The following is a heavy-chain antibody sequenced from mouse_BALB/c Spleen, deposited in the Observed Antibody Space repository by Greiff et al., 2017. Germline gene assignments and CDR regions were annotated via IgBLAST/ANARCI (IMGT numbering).Heavy chain of an antibody. V-gene: IGHV1-80*01. CDR3: ARVGGPRFAY. Sequence: QVQLKESGAELVRPGSSVKISCKASGYAFSSYWMNWVKQRPGQGLEWIGQIYPGDGDTNYNGKFKGKATLTADKSSSTAYMQLSSLTSEDSAVYFCARVGGPRFAYWGQGTLVTVSA. J-gene: IGHJ3*01. CDR1: GYAFSSYW. CDR2: IYPGDGDT.